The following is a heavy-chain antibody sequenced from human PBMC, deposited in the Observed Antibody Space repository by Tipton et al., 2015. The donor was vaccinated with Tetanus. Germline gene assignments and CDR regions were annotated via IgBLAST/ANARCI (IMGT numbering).Heavy chain of an antibody. CDR1: GFTFSSYA. D-gene: IGHD4-11*01. CDR2: ISGIGGTT. V-gene: IGHV3-23*01. J-gene: IGHJ5*02. CDR3: AKDPPSRQLFNP. Sequence: SLRLSCAASGFTFSSYAMSWVRQALGKGPEWVSGISGIGGTTNYADSVKGWFTISRDNSKNTLYLQMNSLRDEDTAVYYCAKDPPSRQLFNPWGQRTLASVSS.